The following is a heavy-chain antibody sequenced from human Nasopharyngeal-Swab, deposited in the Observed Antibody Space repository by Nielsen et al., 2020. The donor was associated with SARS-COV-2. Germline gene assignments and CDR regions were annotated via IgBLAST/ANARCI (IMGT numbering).Heavy chain of an antibody. CDR1: GCSISSYY. Sequence: SETLSLIWPVCGCSISSYYWTWIRQPAGKGLEWIGRIYTSGSTNYNPSLKSRVSMSVDTSKNQFSLKLSSVTAADMAVYYCARGSLAAIPRSSWYFDYWGQGTLVTVSS. CDR3: ARGSLAAIPRSSWYFDY. D-gene: IGHD6-13*01. V-gene: IGHV4-4*07. CDR2: IYTSGST. J-gene: IGHJ4*02.